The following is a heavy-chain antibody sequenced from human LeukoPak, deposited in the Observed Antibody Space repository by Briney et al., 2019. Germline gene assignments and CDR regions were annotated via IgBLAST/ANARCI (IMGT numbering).Heavy chain of an antibody. Sequence: GGSLRLSCAASGFTFSSYEMNWVRQAPGKGLEWVSYISSSGSTIYYADSVKGRFTISRDNAKNSLYLQMNSLRAEDTALYYCARILDDYGLDYWGQGTLVAVSS. V-gene: IGHV3-48*03. CDR3: ARILDDYGLDY. J-gene: IGHJ4*02. CDR2: ISSSGSTI. CDR1: GFTFSSYE. D-gene: IGHD4-17*01.